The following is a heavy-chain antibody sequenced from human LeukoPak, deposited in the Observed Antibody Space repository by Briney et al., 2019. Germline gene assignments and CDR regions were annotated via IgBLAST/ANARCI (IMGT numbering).Heavy chain of an antibody. V-gene: IGHV1-69*06. Sequence: GASVKVSCKASGGTFSSYAISWVRQAPGQGLEWMGGIIPIFGTANYAQKFQGRVAITADKSTSTAYMELSSLRSEDTAVYYCARDRVGGRLVHAFDIWGQGTMVTVSS. CDR1: GGTFSSYA. CDR2: IIPIFGTA. CDR3: ARDRVGGRLVHAFDI. D-gene: IGHD6-6*01. J-gene: IGHJ3*02.